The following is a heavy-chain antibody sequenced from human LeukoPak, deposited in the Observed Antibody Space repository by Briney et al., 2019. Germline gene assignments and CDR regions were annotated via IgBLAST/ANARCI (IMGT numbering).Heavy chain of an antibody. CDR1: GGTFISYA. J-gene: IGHJ4*02. CDR2: IIPILGIA. D-gene: IGHD5-24*01. Sequence: SVKDSCKASGGTFISYAISWVRQAPGQGLEWMGRIIPILGIANYAQKFQGRVTITADKSTSTAYMELSSLRSEDTAVYYCARDEMYLDYWGQGTLVTVS. CDR3: ARDEMYLDY. V-gene: IGHV1-69*04.